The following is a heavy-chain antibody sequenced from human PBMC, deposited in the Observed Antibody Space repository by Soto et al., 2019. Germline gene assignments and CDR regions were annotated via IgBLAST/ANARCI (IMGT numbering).Heavy chain of an antibody. Sequence: QGLEWMGWMKPNSGNTGYPQKFQGRVTMTRNSSISTAYMELSSLRSEDTAVYYCARGLLADYFYYGLDVWGQGTTVTVSS. J-gene: IGHJ6*02. CDR2: MKPNSGNT. CDR3: ARGLLADYFYYGLDV. V-gene: IGHV1-8*01.